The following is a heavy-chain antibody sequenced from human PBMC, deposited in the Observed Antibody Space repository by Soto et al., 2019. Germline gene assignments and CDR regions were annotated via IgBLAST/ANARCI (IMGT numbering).Heavy chain of an antibody. Sequence: SETLSLTCTVSGDSISSGAYYWSWVRQPPGKGLEWIGYIYHSGATYYNPSPESRVTMSVDTSKNQFSLRLSSVTAADTAVYYCARDGGYATVGCWGQGTLVTVSS. CDR2: IYHSGAT. V-gene: IGHV4-30-4*01. D-gene: IGHD2-15*01. CDR1: GDSISSGAYY. J-gene: IGHJ4*02. CDR3: ARDGGYATVGC.